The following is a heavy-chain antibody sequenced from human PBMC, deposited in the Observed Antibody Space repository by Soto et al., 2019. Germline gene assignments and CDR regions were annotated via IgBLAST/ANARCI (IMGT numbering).Heavy chain of an antibody. CDR2: ISYDGSNK. D-gene: IGHD2-15*01. Sequence: PXGSLILCCEASGLTFSSYAMHLVRQAPGKGLEWVAVISYDGSNKYYADSVKGRFTISRDNSKNTLYLQMNSLRAEDTAVYYCERVGGYYYYYYGMDVWGQGTKVTVSS. CDR3: ERVGGYYYYYYGMDV. J-gene: IGHJ6*02. CDR1: GLTFSSYA. V-gene: IGHV3-30-3*01.